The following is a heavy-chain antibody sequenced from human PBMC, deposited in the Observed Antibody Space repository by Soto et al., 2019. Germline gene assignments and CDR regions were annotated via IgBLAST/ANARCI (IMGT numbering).Heavy chain of an antibody. CDR3: AGLKGGKIAAPPRLDP. J-gene: IGHJ5*02. Sequence: GGSLRLSCVGAGVDFRGSYVHWIRQAPGKGLEWISYISGTGRTIHYADSVKGRFVISRDNSRDSLYLQMNDLRAHGTAIYYCAGLKGGKIAAPPRLDPWGQHTPLTISS. CDR1: GVDFRGSY. D-gene: IGHD3-16*01. V-gene: IGHV3-11*01. CDR2: ISGTGRTI.